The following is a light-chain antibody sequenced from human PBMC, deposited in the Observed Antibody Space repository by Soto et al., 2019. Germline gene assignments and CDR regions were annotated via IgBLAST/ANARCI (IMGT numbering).Light chain of an antibody. CDR3: QQYDNWLRT. J-gene: IGKJ1*01. V-gene: IGKV3-15*01. CDR1: QSISSN. CDR2: DAS. Sequence: EIVMTQSPATLSVSPGERATLSCRASQSISSNLAWYQQKPGQAPRLLIFDASTRATGISARFSGSGFSGSGSGTEFTLTISSLQSEDIAVYYCQQYDNWLRTFGQGTKVEIK.